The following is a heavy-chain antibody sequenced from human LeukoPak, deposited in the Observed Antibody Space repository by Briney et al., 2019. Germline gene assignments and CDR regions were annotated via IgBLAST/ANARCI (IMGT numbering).Heavy chain of an antibody. CDR1: GYSFTDYY. Sequence: ASVKVSCKESGYSFTDYYMHWVRQAPGQGLEWMGWINPKSGDTKYAQKFQGRITMTRDTSISTSYMELSRLRSDDTAVYYCGRERCTTAGCDKSFDSWGQGTLITVSS. CDR3: GRERCTTAGCDKSFDS. CDR2: INPKSGDT. D-gene: IGHD2-2*02. J-gene: IGHJ4*02. V-gene: IGHV1-2*02.